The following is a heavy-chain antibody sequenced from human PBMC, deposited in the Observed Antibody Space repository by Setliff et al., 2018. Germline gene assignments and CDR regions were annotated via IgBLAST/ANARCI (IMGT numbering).Heavy chain of an antibody. CDR3: GRSPGLAEGGSWFAP. D-gene: IGHD6-13*01. Sequence: GESLKISCEVSGYNFASYWIGWVRQMPGKGLEWMGSVYPGDSETRYSPSFQGQVTISADKSIGTAYLQWSSLKASDTAIYYCGRSPGLAEGGSWFAPWGQGTLVTVSS. V-gene: IGHV5-51*01. J-gene: IGHJ5*02. CDR1: GYNFASYW. CDR2: VYPGDSET.